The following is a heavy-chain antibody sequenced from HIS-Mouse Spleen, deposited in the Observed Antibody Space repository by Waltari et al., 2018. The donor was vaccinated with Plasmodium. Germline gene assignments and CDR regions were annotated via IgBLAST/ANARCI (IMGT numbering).Heavy chain of an antibody. J-gene: IGHJ4*02. Sequence: QVQLQESGPGLVKPSQTLSLTCTVSGGSISSGGYYWSWLRQHPGKGLEWIGYIYSSGSTYYNPSLKSRVTISVDTSKNQFSLKLSTVTAADTAVYYCARSIAATVTFYFDYWGQGTLVTVSS. CDR2: IYSSGST. D-gene: IGHD6-13*01. CDR3: ARSIAATVTFYFDY. CDR1: GGSISSGGYY. V-gene: IGHV4-31*03.